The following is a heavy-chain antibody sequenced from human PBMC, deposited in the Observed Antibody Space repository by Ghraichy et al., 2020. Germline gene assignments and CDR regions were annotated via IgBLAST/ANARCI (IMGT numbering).Heavy chain of an antibody. J-gene: IGHJ6*02. V-gene: IGHV4-31*03. CDR3: ATGDTSSGHYYYGMDV. Sequence: SETLSLTCTVSGGSISSGGYYWSWIRQHPGKGLEWIGYIYHSGSTYYNPSLKSRVTISVDTSKNQFSLKLSSVTAADTAVYYCATGDTSSGHYYYGMDVWGQGTTVTVTS. CDR1: GGSISSGGYY. D-gene: IGHD6-6*01. CDR2: IYHSGST.